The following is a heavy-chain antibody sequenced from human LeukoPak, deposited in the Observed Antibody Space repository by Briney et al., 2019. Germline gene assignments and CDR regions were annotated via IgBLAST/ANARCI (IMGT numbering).Heavy chain of an antibody. J-gene: IGHJ4*02. Sequence: GGSLRLSCAASGFSFSSHGMSWVRQAPGKGLEWVAFIRYDGTNKYYPDSVKGRFTISRDNSKNTLYLQMNSLRAEDTAVYYCAKGLDYAIDYWGQGTLVTVSS. CDR3: AKGLDYAIDY. CDR2: IRYDGTNK. D-gene: IGHD2-8*01. V-gene: IGHV3-30*02. CDR1: GFSFSSHG.